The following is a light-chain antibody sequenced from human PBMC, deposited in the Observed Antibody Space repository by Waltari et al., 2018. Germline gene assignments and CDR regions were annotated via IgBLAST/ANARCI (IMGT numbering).Light chain of an antibody. Sequence: QSALTQPASVSGTPGQSITISCSGTTSDVGSYDLVSWYQQHPGEAPNLLICEVFKRHPDTSSSFSGAKSGSTASLTISGLQPEDEAAYYCCSYAGRGTDVFGSGTKVTVL. CDR2: EVF. CDR1: TSDVGSYDL. J-gene: IGLJ1*01. V-gene: IGLV2-23*02. CDR3: CSYAGRGTDV.